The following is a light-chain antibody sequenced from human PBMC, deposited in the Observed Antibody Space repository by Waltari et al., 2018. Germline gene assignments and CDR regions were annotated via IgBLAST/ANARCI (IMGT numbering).Light chain of an antibody. CDR2: DVI. Sequence: QSALTQPASVSGSPGQSITIPCPGTSSDVGGSKYVSWYQHHPGKAPKLIIYDVINRPSGVSNRFSGSKSGNTASLTISGLQAEDEADYYCSSYTSISTVVFGGGTKLTVL. V-gene: IGLV2-14*01. CDR1: SSDVGGSKY. CDR3: SSYTSISTVV. J-gene: IGLJ2*01.